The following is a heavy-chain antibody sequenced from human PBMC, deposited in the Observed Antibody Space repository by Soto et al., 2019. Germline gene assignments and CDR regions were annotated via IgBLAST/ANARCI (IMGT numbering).Heavy chain of an antibody. D-gene: IGHD6-6*01. CDR1: GGTFSSYA. CDR3: ARGPQLAEPFDY. V-gene: IGHV1-69*13. Sequence: SVKVSCKASGGTFSSYAISWVRQAPGQGLEWMGGIIPIFGTANYAQKFQGRVTITADESTSTAYMELSSLRSEDTAVYYCARGPQLAEPFDYWGQGTLVTVSS. J-gene: IGHJ4*02. CDR2: IIPIFGTA.